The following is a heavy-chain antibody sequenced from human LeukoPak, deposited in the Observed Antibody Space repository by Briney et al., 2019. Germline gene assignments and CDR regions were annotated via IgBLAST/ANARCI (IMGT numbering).Heavy chain of an antibody. CDR2: IIPIFGTA. CDR3: ARGDNSRILFGMDV. CDR1: GGTFSNYG. D-gene: IGHD6-13*01. J-gene: IGHJ6*02. Sequence: SVKVSCKASGGTFSNYGISWVRQAPGQGLEWMGGIIPIFGTANYAQKFQGRVTITADESTSTAYMELSSPRSEDTAVYYCARGDNSRILFGMDVWGQGTTVTVSS. V-gene: IGHV1-69*13.